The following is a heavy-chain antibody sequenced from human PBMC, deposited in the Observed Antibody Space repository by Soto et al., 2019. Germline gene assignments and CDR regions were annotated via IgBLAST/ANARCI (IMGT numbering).Heavy chain of an antibody. D-gene: IGHD2-21*02. J-gene: IGHJ5*02. V-gene: IGHV4-31*03. CDR3: ARDDGGDLPNWFDP. Sequence: QVQLQESGPGLVKPSQTLSLTCTVSGGSISSGGYYWSWIRQHPGKGLEWIGYIYYSGSTHYNPSLKSRVTIAVDTSKSHFSLKLGSVTAEDTAVYYCARDDGGDLPNWFDPWGQGTLVTVSS. CDR2: IYYSGST. CDR1: GGSISSGGYY.